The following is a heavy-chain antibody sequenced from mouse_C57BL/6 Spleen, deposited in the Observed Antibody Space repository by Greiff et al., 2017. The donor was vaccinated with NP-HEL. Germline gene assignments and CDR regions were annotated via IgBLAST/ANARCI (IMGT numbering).Heavy chain of an antibody. J-gene: IGHJ2*01. CDR2: INPNNGGT. D-gene: IGHD3-2*02. Sequence: VQLQQSGPELVKPGASVKISCKASGYTFTDYYMNWVKQSHGKSLEWIGDINPNNGGTSYNQKFKGTATLTVDKSSSTAYMELRSLTSEDSAVYYCSRDSAGDYWGQGTTLTVSS. CDR1: GYTFTDYY. CDR3: SRDSAGDY. V-gene: IGHV1-26*01.